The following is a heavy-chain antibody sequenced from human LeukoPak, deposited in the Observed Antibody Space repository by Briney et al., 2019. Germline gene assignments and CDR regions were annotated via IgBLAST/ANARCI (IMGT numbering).Heavy chain of an antibody. D-gene: IGHD4-17*01. J-gene: IGHJ3*02. Sequence: GGSLRLSCAASGFTFSDYYMSWVRQAPGKGLEWASYIRGSGSAIKYADSVKGRFTISRDNAKNSLYLQMNSLRAEDTAVYYCARDGGVNTRDAFDIWGQGTMATVSS. CDR2: IRGSGSAI. V-gene: IGHV3-11*04. CDR3: ARDGGVNTRDAFDI. CDR1: GFTFSDYY.